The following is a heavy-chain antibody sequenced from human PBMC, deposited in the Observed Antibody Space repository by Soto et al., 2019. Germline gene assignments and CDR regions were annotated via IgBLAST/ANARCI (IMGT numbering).Heavy chain of an antibody. D-gene: IGHD6-25*01. J-gene: IGHJ6*02. CDR1: GGSISNFY. CDR3: ARHKGAGSARGGMEV. Sequence: QVQLQESGPGLVKPSETLSLTCTVSGGSISNFYWTWIRQPPGKGLEWIGNVHYSGSTNYNPSVKSRVTTSVHTAKNQLSLNLSSVTAADTAVYYCARHKGAGSARGGMEVWGQGTTVTVSS. V-gene: IGHV4-59*08. CDR2: VHYSGST.